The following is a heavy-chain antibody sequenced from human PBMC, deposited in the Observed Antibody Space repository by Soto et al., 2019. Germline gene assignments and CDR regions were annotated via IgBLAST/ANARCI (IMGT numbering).Heavy chain of an antibody. CDR1: GFTFTRYS. J-gene: IGHJ4*02. CDR2: ISSTTNYI. Sequence: PGGSLRLSCAASGFTFTRYSMNWVRQAPGKGLEWVSSISSTTNYIYYGDSMKGRFTISRDNAKNSLYLQMNSLRAEDTAVYYCARDRGEWLSYFDYWGQGTLVTVSS. V-gene: IGHV3-21*01. CDR3: ARDRGEWLSYFDY. D-gene: IGHD3-10*01.